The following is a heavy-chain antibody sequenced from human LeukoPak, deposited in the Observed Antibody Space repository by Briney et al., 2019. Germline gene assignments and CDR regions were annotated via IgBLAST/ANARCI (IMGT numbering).Heavy chain of an antibody. D-gene: IGHD1-1*01. J-gene: IGHJ4*02. CDR1: GFTFSTYG. Sequence: PGGSLRLSCAASGFTFSTYGFHWVRQAPGKGLEWVAIISFDGSNTYYADSVKGRFTISRDNSKNTLYLQINSLRTDDTGVYYCARDTYNHMAAPVPDYWGQGTLVTVSS. V-gene: IGHV3-30-3*01. CDR2: ISFDGSNT. CDR3: ARDTYNHMAAPVPDY.